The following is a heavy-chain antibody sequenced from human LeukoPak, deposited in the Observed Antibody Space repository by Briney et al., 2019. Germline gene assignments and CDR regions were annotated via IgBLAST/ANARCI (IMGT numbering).Heavy chain of an antibody. CDR3: AREGI. V-gene: IGHV1-18*01. J-gene: IGHJ3*02. CDR2: ISTYDDNI. CDR1: GYTFTTYG. Sequence: ASVKVSCKASGYTFTTYGLSWVRQAPGQGLEWLGWISTYDDNIKYAQSLQGRLTLTIDTSTSTAYMELRSLTSDDTAVYYCAREGIWGQGTMVTVSS.